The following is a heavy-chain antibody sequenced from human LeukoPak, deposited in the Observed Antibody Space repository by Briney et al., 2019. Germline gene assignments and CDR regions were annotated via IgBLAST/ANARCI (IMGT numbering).Heavy chain of an antibody. CDR1: GFTFSDHY. CDR3: ARDQSIYGYEIFDY. J-gene: IGHJ4*01. CDR2: ISSSSGYA. V-gene: IGHV3-11*05. Sequence: PGGSLRLSCAASGFTFSDHYMAWIRQAPGKGLEWVSFISSSSGYANYADSVKGRFTISRDNAKNSLYLQMNSLRAEDTAVYYCARDQSIYGYEIFDYWGHGILVTVSS. D-gene: IGHD5-12*01.